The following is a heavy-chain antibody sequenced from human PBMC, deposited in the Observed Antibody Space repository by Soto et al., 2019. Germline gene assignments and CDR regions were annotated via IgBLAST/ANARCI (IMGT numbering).Heavy chain of an antibody. CDR1: GGSISSGGYY. D-gene: IGHD2-21*02. Sequence: QVQLQESGPGLVKPSQTLSLTCTVSGGSISSGGYYWSWIRQHPGKGREWTGDIYYSGSTYYNPPLKSRVTLSXXTXKXXFSLKLSSVTAADKAVYYCVRGRVVTDTLKYYFDYWGQGTLVTVSS. CDR3: VRGRVVTDTLKYYFDY. V-gene: IGHV4-31*03. CDR2: IYYSGST. J-gene: IGHJ4*02.